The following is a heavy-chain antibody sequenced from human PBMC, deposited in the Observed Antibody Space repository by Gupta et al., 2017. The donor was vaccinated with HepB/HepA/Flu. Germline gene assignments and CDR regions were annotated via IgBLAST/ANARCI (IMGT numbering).Heavy chain of an antibody. V-gene: IGHV3-23*04. CDR2: IGSDIRT. CDR3: AKDLYFWSAMDV. Sequence: ELQLVESGGGLVQPGGSLRLSCAGSGFSISGTAMSWVRQAPGKGLEWVSGIGSDIRTHYADSIKGRFTISRDNSKNTVYLQINSLRADDTAAYYCAKDLYFWSAMDVWGKGITVTVSS. J-gene: IGHJ6*03. D-gene: IGHD3-3*01. CDR1: GFSISGTA.